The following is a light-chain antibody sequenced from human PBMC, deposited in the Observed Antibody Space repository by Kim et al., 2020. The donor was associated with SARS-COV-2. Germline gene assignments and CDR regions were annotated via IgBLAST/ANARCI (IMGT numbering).Light chain of an antibody. V-gene: IGLV1-51*01. CDR1: TSNIGSDS. CDR2: DNN. CDR3: GTWDTSLRIGV. J-gene: IGLJ2*01. Sequence: QSVLTQPPSVSAAPGQKVTISCSGRTSNIGSDSVSWYQHLPRTAPKLLIYDNNKRPSGIPDRFSGSKSGTSATLAITGLQTGDEADYYCGTWDTSLRIGVFGGGTQLTVL.